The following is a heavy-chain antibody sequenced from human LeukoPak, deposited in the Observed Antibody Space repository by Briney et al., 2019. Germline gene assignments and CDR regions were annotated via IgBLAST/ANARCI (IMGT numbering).Heavy chain of an antibody. CDR3: AGKIGDYFDY. CDR1: GFTFGTSD. J-gene: IGHJ4*02. CDR2: ISGSGALT. V-gene: IGHV3-23*01. Sequence: SGGSLRLSCVAAGFTFGTSDMTWVRQAPGKGLEWGSSISGSGALTFYADSVKGRFTISRDNSKNTLYLQMNSLRAEDTAVYYCAGKIGDYFDYWGLGTLVTVSS. D-gene: IGHD3-16*01.